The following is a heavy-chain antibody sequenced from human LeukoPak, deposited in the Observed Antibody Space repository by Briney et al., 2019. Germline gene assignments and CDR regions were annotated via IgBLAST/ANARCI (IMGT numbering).Heavy chain of an antibody. J-gene: IGHJ4*02. V-gene: IGHV4-39*01. Sequence: PSEPLSLTCTVSGGSISSSSHYWGWIRQPPGKGLEWIGSIYYSGSTYYNPSLKSRVTISVDTSKNQFSLKLSSVTAADTAVYYCATGYYDSSGYCFDYWGQGTLVTVSS. CDR2: IYYSGST. CDR1: GGSISSSSHY. CDR3: ATGYYDSSGYCFDY. D-gene: IGHD3-22*01.